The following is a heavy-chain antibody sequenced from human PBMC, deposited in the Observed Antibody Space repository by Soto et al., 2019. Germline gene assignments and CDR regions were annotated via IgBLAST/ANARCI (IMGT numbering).Heavy chain of an antibody. CDR1: GYTFTSYY. Sequence: GASVKVSCKASGYTFTSYYMHWVRQAPGQGLEWMGIINPSGGSTSYAQKFQGRVTMTRDTSTSTVYMELSSLRSEDTAVYYCARDYYDILTGYALGAFDIWGQGTMVTVSS. CDR3: ARDYYDILTGYALGAFDI. J-gene: IGHJ3*02. D-gene: IGHD3-9*01. V-gene: IGHV1-46*01. CDR2: INPSGGST.